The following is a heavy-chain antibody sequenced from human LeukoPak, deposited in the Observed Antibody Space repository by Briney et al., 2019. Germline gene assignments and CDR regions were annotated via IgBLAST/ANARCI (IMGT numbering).Heavy chain of an antibody. J-gene: IGHJ6*03. V-gene: IGHV4-59*01. D-gene: IGHD3-22*01. CDR3: ARASYYYDSSGYYSVRYYYYYMDV. CDR1: GGSISSYY. Sequence: SETLSLTCTVSGGSISSYYWSWIRQPPGKGLEWIGYIYYSGSTNYNPSLKSRVTISVDTSKNQFSLKLSSVTAADTAVYYCARASYYYDSSGYYSVRYYYYYMDVWGKGTTVTISS. CDR2: IYYSGST.